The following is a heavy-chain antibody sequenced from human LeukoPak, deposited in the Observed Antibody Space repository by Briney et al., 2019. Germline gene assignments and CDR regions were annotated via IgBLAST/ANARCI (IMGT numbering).Heavy chain of an antibody. J-gene: IGHJ4*02. Sequence: TGGSLRLSCAASGFTFSGYAMNWVRQAPGKGLEWVSSINGGGNTFYADSVKGRFAISRDNAKNSLYLQMNDLRAEDTAVYYCARDPAEADCWGQGTLVTVSS. CDR3: ARDPAEADC. CDR2: INGGGNT. V-gene: IGHV3-21*06. CDR1: GFTFSGYA.